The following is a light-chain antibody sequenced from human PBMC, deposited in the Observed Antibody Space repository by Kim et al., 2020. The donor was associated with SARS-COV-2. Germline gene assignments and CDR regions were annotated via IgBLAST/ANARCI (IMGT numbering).Light chain of an antibody. CDR2: GKN. J-gene: IGLJ2*01. CDR3: NSRDSNDNVV. CDR1: ILRSYY. Sequence: VARGKTARSTCQGDILRSYYATWYQQKPGQAPILVIYGKNNRPSGIPNRFSGSSSGNTASLTITGTQAGDEANYYCNSRDSNDNVVFGGGTQLTVL. V-gene: IGLV3-19*01.